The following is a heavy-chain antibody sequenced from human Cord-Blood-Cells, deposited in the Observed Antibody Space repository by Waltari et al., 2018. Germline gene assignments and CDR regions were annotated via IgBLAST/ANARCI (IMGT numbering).Heavy chain of an antibody. J-gene: IGHJ5*02. D-gene: IGHD3-10*01. V-gene: IGHV4-61*01. CDR2: IYYSGST. CDR3: AGGRGGVRGVLPNHNWFDP. Sequence: QVQLQESGPGLVKPSETLSLTCTVSGGSVSSGSYYWSWIRQPPGKGLEWIGYIYYSGSTNSTPPLKGRVTISVDTSKTQFSLRRSSVTAADTAVYYWAGGRGGVRGVLPNHNWFDPWGQGTLVTVSS. CDR1: GGSVSSGSYY.